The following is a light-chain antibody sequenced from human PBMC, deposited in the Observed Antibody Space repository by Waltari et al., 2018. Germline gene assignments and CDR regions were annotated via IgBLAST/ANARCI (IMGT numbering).Light chain of an antibody. CDR3: QQADRFPLT. CDR1: QDIIRW. Sequence: DIQMTQSPSSVSASVGDRVIITCRASQDIIRWLAWYQQKPGEDPKFLIYDASTLQSGGPSRLSGSGSGKEYTLTISSLQPEDFATYYCQQADRFPLTFGGGTKIEI. CDR2: DAS. V-gene: IGKV1-12*01. J-gene: IGKJ4*01.